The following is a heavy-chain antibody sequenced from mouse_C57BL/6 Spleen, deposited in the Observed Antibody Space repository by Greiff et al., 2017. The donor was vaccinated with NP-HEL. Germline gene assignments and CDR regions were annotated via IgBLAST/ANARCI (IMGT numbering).Heavy chain of an antibody. CDR2: IYPGDGDT. J-gene: IGHJ4*01. V-gene: IGHV1-80*01. CDR3: ARANGNYDAMDY. CDR1: GYAFSSYW. D-gene: IGHD1-1*01. Sequence: LVESGASVKISCKASGYAFSSYWMNWVKQRPGKGLEWIGQIYPGDGDTNYNGKFKGKATLTADKSSSTAYMQLSSLTSEDSAVYFCARANGNYDAMDYWGQGTSVTVSS.